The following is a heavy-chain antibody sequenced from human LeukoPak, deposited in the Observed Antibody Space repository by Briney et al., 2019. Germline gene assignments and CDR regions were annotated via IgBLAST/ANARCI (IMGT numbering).Heavy chain of an antibody. CDR1: GFTFSSYA. D-gene: IGHD6-13*01. Sequence: GGSLRLSCAASGFTFSSYAMSWVRQAPGKGLEWVSAISGGGGSTYYADSVKGRFTISRDNSKNTLYLQMNSLRAEDTAVYYCAKSKAIAAAGALWFDPWGQGTLVTVSS. CDR2: ISGGGGST. J-gene: IGHJ5*02. V-gene: IGHV3-23*01. CDR3: AKSKAIAAAGALWFDP.